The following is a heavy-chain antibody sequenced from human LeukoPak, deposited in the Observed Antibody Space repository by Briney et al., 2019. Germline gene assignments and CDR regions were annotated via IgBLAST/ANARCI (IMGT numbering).Heavy chain of an antibody. CDR2: MNLNSGNT. CDR3: ARDSSKLWRTPAWRWIDP. V-gene: IGHV1-8*01. D-gene: IGHD6-19*01. CDR1: GYTFTSSD. J-gene: IGHJ5*01. Sequence: ASVRLSCKASGYTFTSSDINWVPHATGRGLEWRGWMNLNSGNTGNAQKFPGRVTMTRNTSISPAYTELSSLRSEDTAVYYSARDSSKLWRTPAWRWIDPWGKGTPDTVSS.